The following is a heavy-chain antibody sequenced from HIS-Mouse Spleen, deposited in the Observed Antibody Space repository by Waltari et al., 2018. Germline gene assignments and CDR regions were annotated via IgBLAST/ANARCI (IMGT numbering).Heavy chain of an antibody. CDR1: GGSISSSSYS. V-gene: IGHV4-39*01. J-gene: IGHJ6*02. Sequence: QLQLQESGPGLVKPSETLSLTCTVSGGSISSSSYSWGRIRQPPGKGLVWIGSIYYSGGTYYNPSPKSRVTISVDTSKNQFSLKLSSVTAADTAVYYCARLLGGYYYYGMDVWGQGTTVTVSS. CDR3: ARLLGGYYYYGMDV. CDR2: IYYSGGT.